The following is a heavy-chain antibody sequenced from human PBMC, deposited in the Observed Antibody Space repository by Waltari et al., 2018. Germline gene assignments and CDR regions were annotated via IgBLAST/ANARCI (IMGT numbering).Heavy chain of an antibody. CDR2: ISDNGVST. J-gene: IGHJ4*02. Sequence: EVQLLESGGGLVQPGGSLRLSCAASGFTFSRYAMSWVRQAPGKGLEWVSVISDNGVSTNYAGSVKGRFTISRDNSKNTLYLQMNSLRDEDTAVYYCANLGGGTVTTRDHWGQGTLVTVSS. CDR1: GFTFSRYA. CDR3: ANLGGGTVTTRDH. D-gene: IGHD4-17*01. V-gene: IGHV3-23*01.